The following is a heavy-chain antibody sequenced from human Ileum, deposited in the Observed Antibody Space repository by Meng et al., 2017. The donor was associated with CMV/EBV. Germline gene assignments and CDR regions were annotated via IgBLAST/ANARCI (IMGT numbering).Heavy chain of an antibody. V-gene: IGHV3-7*01. CDR3: ARVNVWYTMDV. D-gene: IGHD6-13*01. CDR2: MNPDGSNR. J-gene: IGHJ6*02. Sequence: GGSLRLSCAASGFNFSNHWMSWVRQAPGKGLEWVATMNPDGSNRQFVDSVKGRFTISRDNDKRSLYLQMDGLRGDDTAVYYCARVNVWYTMDVWGQGTPVTVSS. CDR1: GFNFSNHW.